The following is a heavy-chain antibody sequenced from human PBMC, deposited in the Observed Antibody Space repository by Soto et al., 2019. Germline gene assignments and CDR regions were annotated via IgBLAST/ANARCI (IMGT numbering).Heavy chain of an antibody. CDR3: ARDDYGIYPS. V-gene: IGHV1-2*02. CDR1: GYAITAYY. Sequence: AAVKCSFKASGYAITAYYIHWVRQAPGQGLDWMGWIDPRSGGAIYAQKFQDRVTMTRDTSISTVYMDLSGLRSDDTALYYCARDDYGIYPSWGQ. D-gene: IGHD1-26*01. CDR2: IDPRSGGA. J-gene: IGHJ5*01.